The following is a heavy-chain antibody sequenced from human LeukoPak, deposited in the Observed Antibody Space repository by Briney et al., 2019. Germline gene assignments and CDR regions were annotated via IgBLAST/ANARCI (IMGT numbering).Heavy chain of an antibody. CDR1: GGTFSSYA. Sequence: ASVKVSCKASGGTFSSYAISWVRQPPGQGLEWMGGIIPIFGTANYAQKFQGRVTITADESTSTAYMELSSLRSEDTAVYYCARADVLVGAPVDYWGQGTLVTVSS. V-gene: IGHV1-69*13. CDR2: IIPIFGTA. CDR3: ARADVLVGAPVDY. J-gene: IGHJ4*02. D-gene: IGHD1-26*01.